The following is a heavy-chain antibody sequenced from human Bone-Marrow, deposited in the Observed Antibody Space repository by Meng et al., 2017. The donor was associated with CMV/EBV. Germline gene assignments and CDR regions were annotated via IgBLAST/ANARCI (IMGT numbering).Heavy chain of an antibody. CDR3: ARGQRYHPYYYYGMDG. D-gene: IGHD2-2*01. J-gene: IGHJ6*02. Sequence: SETLSLTCAVYGGSFSGYYWSWIRQPPGKGLEWIGEINHSGSTNYNPSLKSRVTISVDTSKNQFSLKLSYVTAADTAVYYCARGQRYHPYYYYGMDGWGQGATVTVSS. CDR2: INHSGST. V-gene: IGHV4-34*01. CDR1: GGSFSGYY.